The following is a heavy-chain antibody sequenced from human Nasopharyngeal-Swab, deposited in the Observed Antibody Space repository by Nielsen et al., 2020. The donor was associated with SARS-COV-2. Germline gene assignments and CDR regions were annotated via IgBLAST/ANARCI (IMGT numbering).Heavy chain of an antibody. CDR3: AKANSLFWFGQFKNDGFDI. CDR2: ISYEGSKK. D-gene: IGHD3-10*01. V-gene: IGHV3-30*18. Sequence: GGSLRLSCTASGFSFNNYGMHWVRQAPGKGLEWVAVISYEGSKKKYAEFVEGRFTISRDYSKNTLFLQMNSLRPKDTAMYYCAKANSLFWFGQFKNDGFDIWGRGTLVAVSS. CDR1: GFSFNNYG. J-gene: IGHJ3*02.